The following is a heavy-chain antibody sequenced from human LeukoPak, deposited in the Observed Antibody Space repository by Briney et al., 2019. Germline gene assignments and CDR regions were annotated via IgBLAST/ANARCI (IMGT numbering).Heavy chain of an antibody. Sequence: ASVKVSCKASGYTFTSYYMHWVRQAPGQGLEWMGIINPTGGSTTYAQKLQGRVTMTTDTSTSTAYMELRSLHSDDTAVYYCARVVVVAATPDYYYGMDVWGQGTMVTVSS. D-gene: IGHD2-15*01. CDR1: GYTFTSYY. CDR2: INPTGGST. V-gene: IGHV1-46*01. J-gene: IGHJ6*02. CDR3: ARVVVVAATPDYYYGMDV.